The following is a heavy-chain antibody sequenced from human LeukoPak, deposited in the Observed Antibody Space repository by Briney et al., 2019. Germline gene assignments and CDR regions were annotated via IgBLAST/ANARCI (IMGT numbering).Heavy chain of an antibody. CDR1: GFTFSSYT. CDR3: ARVAAAGLFSHAFDI. Sequence: KPGGSLRLSCAASGFTFSSYTMNWVRQPPGKGLEWISSINTLSNDIHYRDSVKGRFTVSRDNARNSLFLQMNSLRADDTAIYYCARVAAAGLFSHAFDIWGQGTMVTVSS. D-gene: IGHD6-13*01. V-gene: IGHV3-21*01. CDR2: INTLSNDI. J-gene: IGHJ3*02.